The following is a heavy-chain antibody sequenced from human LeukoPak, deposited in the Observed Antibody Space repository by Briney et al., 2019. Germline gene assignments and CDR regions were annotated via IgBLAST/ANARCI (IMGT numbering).Heavy chain of an antibody. V-gene: IGHV3-23*01. CDR1: GFTFSDYY. D-gene: IGHD1-1*01. J-gene: IGHJ5*02. CDR3: AKGGTTARYNWFDP. Sequence: PGGSLRLSCAASGFTFSDYYMSWVRQAPGKGLEWVSGISGSGASTYYADSVKGRFTISIDKSKNTLYLQMNSLRAEDTAVYYCAKGGTTARYNWFDPWGQGTLVTVSS. CDR2: ISGSGAST.